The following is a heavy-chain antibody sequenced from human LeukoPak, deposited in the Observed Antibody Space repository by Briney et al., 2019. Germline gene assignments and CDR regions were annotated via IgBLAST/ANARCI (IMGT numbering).Heavy chain of an antibody. V-gene: IGHV3-23*01. CDR3: ARETGWYFDY. Sequence: QTGGSLRLSCAASGLNFSTYAMSWVRQAPGKGLEWVSALRAGGGTTFYADSVKGRFTISRDNAKNSLYLQMNSLRAEDTAVYYCARETGWYFDYWGQGTLVTVSS. CDR1: GLNFSTYA. CDR2: LRAGGGTT. D-gene: IGHD5-24*01. J-gene: IGHJ4*02.